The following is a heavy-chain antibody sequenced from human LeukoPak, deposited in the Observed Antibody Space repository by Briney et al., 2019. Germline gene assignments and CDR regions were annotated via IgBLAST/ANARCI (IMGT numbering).Heavy chain of an antibody. V-gene: IGHV1-46*01. CDR3: ARVAAEVVGVPGAIGFGWLRRDYYYMHV. Sequence: GASVKVSCKASGYTFTSYYMHWVRQAPGEGLEWMGIINPSGGSTSYAQKFQGRVTMTRDMSTSTVYMELSSLRSEDTAVYYCARVAAEVVGVPGAIGFGWLRRDYYYMHVWGKGGTVGVSS. J-gene: IGHJ6*03. CDR2: INPSGGST. D-gene: IGHD2-2*02. CDR1: GYTFTSYY.